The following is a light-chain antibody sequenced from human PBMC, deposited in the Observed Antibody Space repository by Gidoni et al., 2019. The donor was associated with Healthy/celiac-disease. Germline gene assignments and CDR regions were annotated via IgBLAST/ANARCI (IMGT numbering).Light chain of an antibody. CDR3: QAWDSSTVV. CDR2: QDS. V-gene: IGLV3-1*01. Sequence: SYELTHPPSVSVPPGQTASITCSGDKLGDKYAYWYQQKPGQSPVLVIYQDSKRPSGIPERFSGSNAGNTATLTSIGTQAMDEADYYCQAWDSSTVVFGGGTKLTVL. J-gene: IGLJ2*01. CDR1: KLGDKY.